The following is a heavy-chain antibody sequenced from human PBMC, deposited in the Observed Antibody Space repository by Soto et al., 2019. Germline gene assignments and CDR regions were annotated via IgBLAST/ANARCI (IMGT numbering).Heavy chain of an antibody. J-gene: IGHJ4*02. CDR3: ATGQQLGPFDY. CDR2: ISSSSSYI. D-gene: IGHD6-13*01. Sequence: GGSLRLSCAASGFTFSSYSMNWVRQAPGKGLEWVSSISSSSSYIYYADSVKGRFTISRDNAKNSLYPQMNSLRAEDTAVYYCATGQQLGPFDYWGQGTLVTVSS. V-gene: IGHV3-21*01. CDR1: GFTFSSYS.